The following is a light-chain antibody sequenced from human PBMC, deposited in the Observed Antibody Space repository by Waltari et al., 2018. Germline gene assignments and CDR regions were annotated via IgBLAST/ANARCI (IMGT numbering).Light chain of an antibody. CDR1: SLRSYY. V-gene: IGLV3-19*01. CDR2: GKN. CDR3: NSRDSSGNLYV. Sequence: SSELTQDPAVSVALGQTVRITCQGDSLRSYYASWYQRKPGQAPVLVIYGKNNRPSGSPDRFSGSSSGDTASWTITGAQAEDEADYYCNSRDSSGNLYVFGTGTKVTVL. J-gene: IGLJ1*01.